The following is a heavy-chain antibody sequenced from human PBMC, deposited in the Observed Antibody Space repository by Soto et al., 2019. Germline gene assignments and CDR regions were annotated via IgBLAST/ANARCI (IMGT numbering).Heavy chain of an antibody. J-gene: IGHJ4*02. CDR2: VNPNNGHT. D-gene: IGHD2-21*02. V-gene: IGHV1-18*01. Sequence: ASVKVSCKASGYTFTSYGISWVRQAPGQGLEWMGTVNPNNGHTNYAQNLQGRVTMTRDTSTSTLYMELTSLTSDDTAIYYCARGGHVVVVTAALDYWGQGTLVTVSS. CDR1: GYTFTSYG. CDR3: ARGGHVVVVTAALDY.